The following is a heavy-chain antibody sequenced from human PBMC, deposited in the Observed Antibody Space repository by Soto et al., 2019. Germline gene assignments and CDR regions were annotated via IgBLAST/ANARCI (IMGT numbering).Heavy chain of an antibody. J-gene: IGHJ6*03. D-gene: IGHD3-10*01. Sequence: SETLSLTCAVSSGSISSSNWWSWVRQPPGKGLEWIGEIYHSGSTNYNPSLKSRVTISVDKSKNQFSLELSSVTAADTAVYYCARDRSTRPIQVQGGSGSQSHYYYYYMDVWGKGTTVTVSS. CDR3: ARDRSTRPIQVQGGSGSQSHYYYYYMDV. V-gene: IGHV4-4*02. CDR2: IYHSGST. CDR1: SGSISSSNW.